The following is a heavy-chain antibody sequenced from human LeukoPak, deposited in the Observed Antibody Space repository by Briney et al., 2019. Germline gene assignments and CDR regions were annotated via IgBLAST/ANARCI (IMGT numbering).Heavy chain of an antibody. D-gene: IGHD3-22*01. Sequence: TGGSLRLSCAASGFTVSSNYMSWVRQAPGKGLEWVSVIYSGGSTYYSDSVKGRFTISRDNSKNTLYLQMNSLRAEDTAVYYCARSYDSSGYYDYYGMDVWGQGTTVTVSS. CDR2: IYSGGST. CDR3: ARSYDSSGYYDYYGMDV. CDR1: GFTVSSNY. V-gene: IGHV3-66*01. J-gene: IGHJ6*02.